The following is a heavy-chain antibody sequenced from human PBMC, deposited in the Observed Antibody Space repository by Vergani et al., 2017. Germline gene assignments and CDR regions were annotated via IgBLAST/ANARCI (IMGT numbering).Heavy chain of an antibody. D-gene: IGHD4-17*01. CDR3: ARDKADGDYRLADY. CDR2: IYYSGST. CDR1: GGSISSGGYY. J-gene: IGHJ4*02. Sequence: QVQLQESGPGLVTPSQTLSLTCTVSGGSISSGGYYWSWIRQHPGKGLEWIGYIYYSGSTYYNPSLKSRVTISVYTSKNQFSLKLSSVTAADTAVYYCARDKADGDYRLADYWGQGTLVTVSS. V-gene: IGHV4-31*03.